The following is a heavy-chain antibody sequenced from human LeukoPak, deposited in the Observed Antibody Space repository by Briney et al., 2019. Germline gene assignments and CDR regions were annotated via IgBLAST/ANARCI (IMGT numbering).Heavy chain of an antibody. CDR3: ARSLYGPFDY. J-gene: IGHJ4*02. CDR2: IYSGGST. V-gene: IGHV3-53*01. Sequence: GGSLRLSCAASGFTFSSYSMNWVRQAPGKGLEWVSVIYSGGSTYCADSVKGRFTISRDNSKNTLYLQMNSLRAEDTAVYYCARSLYGPFDYWGQGTLVTVSS. D-gene: IGHD3-16*01. CDR1: GFTFSSYS.